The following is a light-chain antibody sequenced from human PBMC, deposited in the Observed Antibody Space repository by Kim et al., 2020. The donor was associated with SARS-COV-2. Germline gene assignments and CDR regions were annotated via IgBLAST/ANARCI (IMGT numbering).Light chain of an antibody. CDR2: KDS. CDR3: QSADSSGTYV. CDR1: ALPKQY. J-gene: IGLJ1*01. Sequence: VSPGQTARITCSGDALPKQYAYWYQQRPGQAPVLVIYKDSERPSGIPERFSGSSSGTTVTLTISGVQAEDEADYYCQSADSSGTYVFGTGTKVTVL. V-gene: IGLV3-25*03.